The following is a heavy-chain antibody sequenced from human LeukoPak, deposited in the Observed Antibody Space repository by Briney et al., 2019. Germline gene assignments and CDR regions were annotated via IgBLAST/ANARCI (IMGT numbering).Heavy chain of an antibody. V-gene: IGHV4-61*08. D-gene: IGHD6-19*01. CDR2: IYYSGST. Sequence: SETLSLTCTVSGGSVSRGGYYWNWIRQHPGKGLEWIGYIYYSGSTNYNPSLKSRVTISVDTSKNQFSLKLSSVTAADTAVYYCTRGSGWYYYWGQGTLVTVSS. CDR1: GGSVSRGGYY. J-gene: IGHJ4*02. CDR3: TRGSGWYYY.